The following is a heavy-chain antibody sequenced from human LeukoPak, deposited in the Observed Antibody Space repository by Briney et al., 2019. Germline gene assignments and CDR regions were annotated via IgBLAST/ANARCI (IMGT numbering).Heavy chain of an antibody. CDR3: AKASSEQGVGANPNWYFDL. CDR1: GNYW. CDR2: INSDGSWT. V-gene: IGHV3-74*01. J-gene: IGHJ2*01. D-gene: IGHD1-26*01. Sequence: GGSLRLSCAASGNYWMHWVRQAPGKGLVWVSHINSDGSWTSYADSVKGRFTISKDNAKNTVYLQMNSLRAEDTAVYYCAKASSEQGVGANPNWYFDLWGRGTLVTVSS.